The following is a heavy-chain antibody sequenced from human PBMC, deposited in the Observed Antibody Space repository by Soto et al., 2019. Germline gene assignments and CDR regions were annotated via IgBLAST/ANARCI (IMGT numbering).Heavy chain of an antibody. CDR1: GFTFSSYA. Sequence: GGSLRLSCAASGFTFSSYAMSWVRQAPGKGLEWVSAISGSGGSTYYADSVKGRFTISRDNSKNTLYLQMNSLRAEDTAVYYCAKFLYENAAVSSWYYPYYYYGMDVWGQGTTVTVSS. CDR3: AKFLYENAAVSSWYYPYYYYGMDV. D-gene: IGHD6-13*01. CDR2: ISGSGGST. J-gene: IGHJ6*02. V-gene: IGHV3-23*01.